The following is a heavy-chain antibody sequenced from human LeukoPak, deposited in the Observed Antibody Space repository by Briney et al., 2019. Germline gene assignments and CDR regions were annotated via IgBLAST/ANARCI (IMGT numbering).Heavy chain of an antibody. V-gene: IGHV3-53*01. J-gene: IGHJ4*02. CDR2: IYSGGTT. CDR1: GFTVSSNY. CDR3: ARGLTIFGVVMGYFDY. D-gene: IGHD3-3*01. Sequence: SGGSLRLSCAASGFTVSSNYMSWVRQAPGKGLEWVSVIYSGGTTYYADSVKGRFTISRDNSKNTLYLQMNSLRAEDTAVYYCARGLTIFGVVMGYFDYWGQGTLVTVSS.